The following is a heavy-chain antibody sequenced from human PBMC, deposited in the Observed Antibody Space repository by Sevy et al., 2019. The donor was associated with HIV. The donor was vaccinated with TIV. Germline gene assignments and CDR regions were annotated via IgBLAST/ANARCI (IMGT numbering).Heavy chain of an antibody. Sequence: SETLSLTCTVSGGSITSLYWNWIRQPPGKGLEWIANIYNNGHINYNPSPKSRVTLSLEKSKNQFSLRLSSVTAADTAMYYCAGENAWGRGYSWGQGTLVTVSS. V-gene: IGHV4-59*08. J-gene: IGHJ4*02. CDR3: AGENAWGRGYS. CDR2: IYNNGHI. D-gene: IGHD1-26*01. CDR1: GGSITSLY.